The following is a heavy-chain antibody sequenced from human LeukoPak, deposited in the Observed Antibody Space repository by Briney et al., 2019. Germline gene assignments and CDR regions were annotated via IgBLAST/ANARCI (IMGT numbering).Heavy chain of an antibody. J-gene: IGHJ6*02. CDR2: INHSGST. CDR1: GGSFSGYY. Sequence: SETLSLTCAVYGGSFSGYYWSWIRQPPGKGLEWIGEINHSGSTNYNPSLTSRVTISVDTSKNQFSLKLSSVTAADTAVYYCARAGSSPLRVAGYYGMDVWGQGTTVTVSS. V-gene: IGHV4-34*01. D-gene: IGHD2-15*01. CDR3: ARAGSSPLRVAGYYGMDV.